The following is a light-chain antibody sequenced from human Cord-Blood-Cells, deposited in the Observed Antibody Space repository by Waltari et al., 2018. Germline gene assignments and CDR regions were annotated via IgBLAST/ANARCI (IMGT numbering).Light chain of an antibody. Sequence: QSALTQPASVSGSPGQSITISCTGTSSDGGGYNYVSWYHQHPGKAPKLIIYEVSKRPSGVSNRFSGSKSGNTASLTISGLQAEDEADYYSSSYTSSSTWVFGGGTKLTVL. CDR3: SSYTSSSTWV. V-gene: IGLV2-14*01. CDR2: EVS. CDR1: SSDGGGYNY. J-gene: IGLJ3*02.